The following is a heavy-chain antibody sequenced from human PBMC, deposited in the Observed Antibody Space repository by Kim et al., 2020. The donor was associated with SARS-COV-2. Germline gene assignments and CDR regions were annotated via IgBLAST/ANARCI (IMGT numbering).Heavy chain of an antibody. CDR3: VRDDSYAFDS. Sequence: GGSLRLSCAASGFVFSRYTMNWVRQAPGKGLEWLSNIRTTEGTMHYADSVRGRFTISRDDAGNSLYLEMNTLRVEDTAIYYCVRDDSYAFDSWGQGILVTVSA. D-gene: IGHD2-8*01. CDR2: IRTTEGTM. J-gene: IGHJ4*02. V-gene: IGHV3-48*04. CDR1: GFVFSRYT.